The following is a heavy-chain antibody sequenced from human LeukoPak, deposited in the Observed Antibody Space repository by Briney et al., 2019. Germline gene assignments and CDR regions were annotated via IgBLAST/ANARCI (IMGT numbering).Heavy chain of an antibody. J-gene: IGHJ4*02. CDR1: GFTFNSHG. V-gene: IGHV3-30*19. Sequence: GGSLRLSCAASGFTFNSHGMHWVRQAQGKGLEWVAVISKDGNNKFYSDSVQGRFTISRDISQNTLYLQMNSLKTEDASVYYCAKEKGSWSELDFWGQGTLVAVSS. CDR2: ISKDGNNK. CDR3: AKEKGSWSELDF. D-gene: IGHD6-13*01.